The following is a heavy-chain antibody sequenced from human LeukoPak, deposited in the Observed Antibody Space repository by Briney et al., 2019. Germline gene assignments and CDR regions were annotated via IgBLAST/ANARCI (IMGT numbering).Heavy chain of an antibody. CDR3: ARDQGGS. D-gene: IGHD3-16*01. V-gene: IGHV3-21*01. Sequence: AGGSLLLSCAASGFSSSSYDMSWVRPAPGRGPEWVSSINPASTKMNYADSVKGRFTISRDNDKKAVFLQMNNLSAEDTAVYHCARDQGGSWGQGILVTVSS. J-gene: IGHJ4*02. CDR1: GFSSSSYD. CDR2: INPASTKM.